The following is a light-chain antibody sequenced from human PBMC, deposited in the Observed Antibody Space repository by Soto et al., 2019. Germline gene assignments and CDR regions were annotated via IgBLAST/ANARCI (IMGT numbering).Light chain of an antibody. CDR1: QTISSW. J-gene: IGKJ2*01. CDR2: KAS. V-gene: IGKV1-5*03. CDR3: QQYDSHPMYT. Sequence: DIQMTQSPSTLSGSVGDRVTITCRASQTISSWSAWYQQEPGKAPKLLIYKASTLKSGVPSRFSGSGSGTEFTLTISSLQPDDFATYYCQQYDSHPMYTFGQGTKVDIK.